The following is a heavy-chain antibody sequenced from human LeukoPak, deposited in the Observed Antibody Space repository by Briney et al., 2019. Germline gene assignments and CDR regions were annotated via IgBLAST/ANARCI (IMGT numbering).Heavy chain of an antibody. J-gene: IGHJ6*02. CDR1: GFTFSNYG. CDR3: AKDLLVDV. V-gene: IGHV3-23*01. Sequence: GGSLRLSCAASGFTFSNYGMSWVRQAPGKGLEWVSTISGSGGTTYYADSVKGRFTISRDNSKNTLYLQMNSLRAEDTATYYCAKDLLVDVWGQGTTVTVSS. CDR2: ISGSGGTT.